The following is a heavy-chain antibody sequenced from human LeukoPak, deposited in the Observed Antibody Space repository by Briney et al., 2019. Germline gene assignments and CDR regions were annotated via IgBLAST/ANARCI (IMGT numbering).Heavy chain of an antibody. Sequence: TSSETLSLTCTVSGGSINYFYWNWIRQSPGKGLEWIGYFSNRDSGDSNPSLKSRVTISGNTSKNQLSLNLTSVSAADTAVCYCARAYGSGYGRSWYIDSWGQGILVTVSS. CDR1: GGSINYFY. D-gene: IGHD5-18*01. CDR2: FSNRDSG. V-gene: IGHV4-59*01. J-gene: IGHJ4*02. CDR3: ARAYGSGYGRSWYIDS.